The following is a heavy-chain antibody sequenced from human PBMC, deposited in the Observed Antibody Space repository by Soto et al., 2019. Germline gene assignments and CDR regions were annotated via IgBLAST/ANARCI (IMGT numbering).Heavy chain of an antibody. Sequence: ASVKVSCKASGYTFSSYDINWVRQGPGQGFEWMGWMNADNGNAGYAQKFQGRVTMTRASSMNTAYMELSSLTSEDTAVYYCARDYGDFVFDYWGQGTLVTVSS. CDR1: GYTFSSYD. D-gene: IGHD4-17*01. CDR2: MNADNGNA. CDR3: ARDYGDFVFDY. J-gene: IGHJ4*02. V-gene: IGHV1-8*01.